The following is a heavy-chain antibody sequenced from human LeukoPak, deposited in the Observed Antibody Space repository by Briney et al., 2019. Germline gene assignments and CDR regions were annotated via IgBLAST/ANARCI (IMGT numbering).Heavy chain of an antibody. J-gene: IGHJ4*02. CDR1: GFTSSSYW. CDR2: IKGDGSST. Sequence: GGSPRLSCAASGFTSSSYWMHWVRHTPGKGLVWVSRIKGDGSSTSYADSVKGRFTISRDNAKNTLYLQMNSLRAEDTAVYYCARDGYSFGHDFDYWGQGTLVTVSS. V-gene: IGHV3-74*01. CDR3: ARDGYSFGHDFDY. D-gene: IGHD5-18*01.